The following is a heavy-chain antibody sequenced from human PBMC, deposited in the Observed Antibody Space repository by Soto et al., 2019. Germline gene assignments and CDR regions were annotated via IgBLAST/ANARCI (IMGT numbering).Heavy chain of an antibody. V-gene: IGHV3-13*01. CDR1: GFTFSSYD. CDR2: IGTAGDT. Sequence: EVQLVESGGGLVQPGGSLRLSCAASGFTFSSYDMHWVRQATGKGLEWVSAIGTAGDTYYPGSVKGRFTISRENAKNSLYLQMNSLRAGNTAVYCCARAFSEEGYFDYWGQGTLVTVSS. J-gene: IGHJ4*02. D-gene: IGHD1-26*01. CDR3: ARAFSEEGYFDY.